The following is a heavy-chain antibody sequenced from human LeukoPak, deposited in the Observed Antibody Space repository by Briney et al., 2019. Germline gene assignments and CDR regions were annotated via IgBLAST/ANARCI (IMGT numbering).Heavy chain of an antibody. CDR3: ASLYSGGYYNY. V-gene: IGHV3-53*01. CDR2: LYSGGNT. CDR1: GFTFSSNY. J-gene: IGHJ4*02. D-gene: IGHD1-26*01. Sequence: PGGSLRLSCVASGFTFSSNYMSWVRQAPGKGLEWVSVLYSGGNTYYSDSVKGRFTISRDNSKNTLYLQMNSLRAEDTAVYYCASLYSGGYYNYWGQGTLVTVSS.